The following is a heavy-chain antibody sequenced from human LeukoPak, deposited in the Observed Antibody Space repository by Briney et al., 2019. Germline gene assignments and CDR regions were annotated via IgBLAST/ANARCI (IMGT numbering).Heavy chain of an antibody. Sequence: ASVKVSCKASGYTFTSYGISWVRQAPGQGLEWMGWISAYNGNTNYAQKLQGRVTMTTDTSTSTAYMELRSLRSEDTAVYYCASDSSSWRNYYYNGMDVWGQGTTVTVSS. CDR1: GYTFTSYG. J-gene: IGHJ6*02. CDR3: ASDSSSWRNYYYNGMDV. V-gene: IGHV1-18*01. CDR2: ISAYNGNT. D-gene: IGHD6-13*01.